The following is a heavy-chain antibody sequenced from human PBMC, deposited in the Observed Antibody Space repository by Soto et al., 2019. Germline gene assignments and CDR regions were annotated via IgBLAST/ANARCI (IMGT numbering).Heavy chain of an antibody. CDR3: ARRPTYYGSGSNYYYGMDV. J-gene: IGHJ6*02. D-gene: IGHD3-10*01. V-gene: IGHV5-10-1*01. Sequence: GESLKISCKGSGYSFTNYWINWVRQMPGKGLEWIGRIDASDSHTNYSPSFQGHVSISADKSSSTAYLQWSSLQASDTGMYYCARRPTYYGSGSNYYYGMDVWGQGTTVTVSS. CDR2: IDASDSHT. CDR1: GYSFTNYW.